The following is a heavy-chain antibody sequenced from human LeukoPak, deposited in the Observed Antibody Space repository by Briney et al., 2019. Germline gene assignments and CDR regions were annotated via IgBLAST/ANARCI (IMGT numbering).Heavy chain of an antibody. Sequence: GGSLRLSCAASGFTFSSYWMSWVRQAPGKGLEWVANIKQDGSNKYYADSVKGRFTISRDNSKNTLYLQTNSLRAEDTAMYYCVRPPSHVGYSYGPYGMDVWGQGTTVTVSS. CDR2: IKQDGSNK. D-gene: IGHD5-18*01. CDR3: VRPPSHVGYSYGPYGMDV. CDR1: GFTFSSYW. J-gene: IGHJ6*02. V-gene: IGHV3-7*01.